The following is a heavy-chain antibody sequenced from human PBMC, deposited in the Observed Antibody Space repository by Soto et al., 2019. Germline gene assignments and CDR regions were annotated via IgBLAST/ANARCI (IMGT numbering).Heavy chain of an antibody. V-gene: IGHV1-8*01. CDR3: VRGRGFNYSDYYMDV. Sequence: QVHLVQSGAEVKKPGASVKVSCKASGYTFSNYDINWVRQATGQGLEWMGWMNPNSDHTGYAQKFQGRVTMTRNTSNSTAYMALSSLRSEDPAVYYCVRGRGFNYSDYYMDVWGKGTTVTVSS. J-gene: IGHJ6*03. D-gene: IGHD3-10*01. CDR1: GYTFSNYD. CDR2: MNPNSDHT.